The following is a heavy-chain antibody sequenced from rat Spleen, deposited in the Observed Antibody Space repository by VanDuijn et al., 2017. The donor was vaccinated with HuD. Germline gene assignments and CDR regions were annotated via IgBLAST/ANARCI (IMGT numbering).Heavy chain of an antibody. CDR1: GFTFSDYY. CDR2: IIYDGSST. D-gene: IGHD4-4*01. Sequence: EVQLVESDGGLVQPGRSLKLSCAASGFTFSDYYMAWVRQAPKKGLEWVATIIYDGSSTYYRDSVKGRFTISRDNAKRNLNLQMNSLRSEDTATYYCARGESNSDYFDYWGQGVMVTVSS. J-gene: IGHJ2*01. CDR3: ARGESNSDYFDY. V-gene: IGHV5-22*01.